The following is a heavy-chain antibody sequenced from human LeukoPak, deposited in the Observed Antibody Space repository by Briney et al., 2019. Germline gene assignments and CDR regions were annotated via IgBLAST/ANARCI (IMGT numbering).Heavy chain of an antibody. V-gene: IGHV4-39*01. CDR3: VRHQVRTMLNS. CDR1: GGSVTDATYY. D-gene: IGHD3-10*02. Sequence: PSETLSLTCTVSGGSVTDATYYWGWVRQPPGKGLEWIASMSYSRIPDYNTSLRGRVAMSVDTSKNQVSLKLSSVTAADTAVYYCVRHQVRTMLNSWGQGTLVTVSS. CDR2: MSYSRIP. J-gene: IGHJ4*02.